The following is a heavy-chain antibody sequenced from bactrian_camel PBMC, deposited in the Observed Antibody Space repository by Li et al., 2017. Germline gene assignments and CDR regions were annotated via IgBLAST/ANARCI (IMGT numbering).Heavy chain of an antibody. J-gene: IGHJ6*01. V-gene: IGHV3-2*01. D-gene: IGHD2*01. CDR1: GFTFSSYY. CDR3: ATPYCSGDYCDAFGY. CDR2: IDSDGSKT. Sequence: HVQLVESGGGLVQPGGSLRLSCAASGFTFSSYYVAWVRQAPGKGLEWVSSIDSDGSKTYYADSVKGRFTISRDNAKNTVYLQMNSLKSEDTALYYCATPYCSGDYCDAFGYWGQGTQVTVS.